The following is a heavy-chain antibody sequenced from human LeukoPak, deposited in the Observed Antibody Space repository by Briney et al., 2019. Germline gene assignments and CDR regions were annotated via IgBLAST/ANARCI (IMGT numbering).Heavy chain of an antibody. Sequence: AGGSLRLSCAASGFTFSTYAMSWVRQAPGRGLEWVSSISPSGDSTYYADSVKGRFTISRDSSKNTLYLQMNSLRAEDTAVYYCAKGGSSFMYGMDVWGQGTMVTVSS. V-gene: IGHV3-23*01. CDR1: GFTFSTYA. CDR3: AKGGSSFMYGMDV. CDR2: ISPSGDST. J-gene: IGHJ6*02. D-gene: IGHD3-16*02.